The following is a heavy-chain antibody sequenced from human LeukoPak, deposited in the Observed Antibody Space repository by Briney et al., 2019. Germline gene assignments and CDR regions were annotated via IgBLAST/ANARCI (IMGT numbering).Heavy chain of an antibody. CDR3: ARFRSAVAGTYNYYYLDV. J-gene: IGHJ6*03. V-gene: IGHV4-59*01. CDR2: VSYSGST. CDR1: DGSISSYY. D-gene: IGHD6-19*01. Sequence: SETLSLTCTVSDGSISSYYWSWIRLPPGKGLGYIGYVSYSGSTNYNPSLKSRLTISIDTSKNQISLRLSSVTAADTAVYYCARFRSAVAGTYNYYYLDVWGKGTTVTVSS.